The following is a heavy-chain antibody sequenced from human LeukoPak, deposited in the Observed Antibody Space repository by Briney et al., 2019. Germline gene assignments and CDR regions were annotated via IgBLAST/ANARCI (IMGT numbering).Heavy chain of an antibody. CDR1: GFTFSSSA. CDR2: ISGRAGST. J-gene: IGHJ4*02. Sequence: GGSLRLSCAASGFTFSSSAMTWVRQAPGKGLEWVSTISGRAGSTYYADSVKGRFTISRDNSKNTLYLQMSSLSAEDTAVYYCAKDSGWGITVFGVLYWGQGTLVTVSS. D-gene: IGHD3-3*01. CDR3: AKDSGWGITVFGVLY. V-gene: IGHV3-23*01.